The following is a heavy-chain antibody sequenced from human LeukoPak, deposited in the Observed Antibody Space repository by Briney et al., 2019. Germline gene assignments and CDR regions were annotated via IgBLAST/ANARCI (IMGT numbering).Heavy chain of an antibody. V-gene: IGHV3-23*01. D-gene: IGHD6-19*01. J-gene: IGHJ4*02. CDR3: AKDVAPDSGWDLDY. Sequence: PGGSLRHSCALSGLTFSNYSMTWVRQGPGKGLEWVSSIYNSGAKIFYADSVKGRFTISRDNSKNMLYLQMNGLRVEDTAVYYCAKDVAPDSGWDLDYWGQGTLVTVSS. CDR2: IYNSGAKI. CDR1: GLTFSNYS.